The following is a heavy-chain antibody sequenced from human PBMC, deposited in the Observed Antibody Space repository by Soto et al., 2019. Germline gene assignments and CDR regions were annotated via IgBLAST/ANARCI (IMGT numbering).Heavy chain of an antibody. J-gene: IGHJ6*02. CDR3: ARDRWYSSSWYQPFSAPFGDMDV. D-gene: IGHD6-13*01. Sequence: QVQLVQSGAEVKKPGSSVKVSCKASGGTFSSYTISWVRQAPGQGLEWMGRIIPILGIANYAQKFQGRVTITADKSTSTAYMELSSLRSEDTAVYYCARDRWYSSSWYQPFSAPFGDMDVWGQGTMVTVSS. CDR2: IIPILGIA. CDR1: GGTFSSYT. V-gene: IGHV1-69*08.